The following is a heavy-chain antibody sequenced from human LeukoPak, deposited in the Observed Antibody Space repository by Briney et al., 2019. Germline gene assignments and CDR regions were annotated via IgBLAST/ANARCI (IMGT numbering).Heavy chain of an antibody. Sequence: GGSLRLSCAASGFTFSSYTMNWVRQAPGKGLEWVSYISSSSTTIYYADSVKGRFTISRDNAKNSLYLQMNSLRDGDTAVYYCARDWEYWYFDLWGRGTLVTVSS. V-gene: IGHV3-48*02. J-gene: IGHJ2*01. CDR2: ISSSSTTI. CDR1: GFTFSSYT. D-gene: IGHD2/OR15-2a*01. CDR3: ARDWEYWYFDL.